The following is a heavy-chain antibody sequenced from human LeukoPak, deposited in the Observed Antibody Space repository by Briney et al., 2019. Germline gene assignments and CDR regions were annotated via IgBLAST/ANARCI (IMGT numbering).Heavy chain of an antibody. V-gene: IGHV3-21*04. J-gene: IGHJ4*02. CDR3: ARRAGDYSHPYDY. CDR1: GFTFSSYN. D-gene: IGHD3-22*01. Sequence: EGSLRLSCAASGFTFSSYNMNWVRQAPGKGLEWVSSISTSSSYIYYADSVKGRFTISRDNARNSLFLQMNSLRAEDTAMYYCARRAGDYSHPYDYWGQGTLVTVSS. CDR2: ISTSSSYI.